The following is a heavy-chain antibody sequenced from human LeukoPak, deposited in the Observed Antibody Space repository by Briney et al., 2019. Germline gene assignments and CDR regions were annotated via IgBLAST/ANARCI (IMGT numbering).Heavy chain of an antibody. D-gene: IGHD2-15*01. CDR2: IRYDGSNK. V-gene: IGHV3-30*02. Sequence: GGSLRLSCAASGFTFSNYWMHWVRQAPGKGLEWVAFIRYDGSNKYYADSVKGRFTISRDNSKNTLYLQMNSLRAEDTAVYYCAKDWVDGDYGMDVWGQGTTVTVSS. CDR3: AKDWVDGDYGMDV. J-gene: IGHJ6*02. CDR1: GFTFSNYW.